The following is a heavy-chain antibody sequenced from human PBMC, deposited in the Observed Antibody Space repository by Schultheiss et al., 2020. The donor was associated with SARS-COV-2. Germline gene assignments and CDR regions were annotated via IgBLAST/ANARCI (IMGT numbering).Heavy chain of an antibody. J-gene: IGHJ3*02. D-gene: IGHD6-19*01. Sequence: SETLSLTCAVSGYSISSGYYWGWIRQPPGKGLEWIGSIYHSGSTNYNPSLKSRVTISVDTSKNQFSLKLSSVTAADTAVYYCARLIAVADDHAFDIWGQGTMVTVSS. V-gene: IGHV4-38-2*01. CDR2: IYHSGST. CDR3: ARLIAVADDHAFDI. CDR1: GYSISSGYY.